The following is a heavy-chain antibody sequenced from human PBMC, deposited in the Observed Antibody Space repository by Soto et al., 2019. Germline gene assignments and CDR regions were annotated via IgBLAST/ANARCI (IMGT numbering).Heavy chain of an antibody. CDR1: GFNFSNYA. V-gene: IGHV3-23*01. D-gene: IGHD3-3*01. Sequence: EVQLLESGGDFKQPGGSLRLSCEGSGFNFSNYALNWVRQAPGKRLEWVSVISGNSGTTYYAASVKGRFTISRDNSKKTLYRQMNILRADDTAVYYCAKGRAITVFGVITPFDSWGQGTLVTVSS. J-gene: IGHJ4*02. CDR2: ISGNSGTT. CDR3: AKGRAITVFGVITPFDS.